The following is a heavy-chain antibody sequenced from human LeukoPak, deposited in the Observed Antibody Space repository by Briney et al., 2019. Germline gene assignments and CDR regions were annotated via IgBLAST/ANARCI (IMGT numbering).Heavy chain of an antibody. CDR1: GFTFSGSA. V-gene: IGHV3-73*01. Sequence: PGGSLRLSCAASGFTFSGSALHWVRQASGKGLEWVGRIRSTANGYATAYAASVKGRFTISRDESKNTAYLQMESLKTEDTAVYYCTGNYYGSGSYADFDYWGQGTLVTVSS. CDR2: IRSTANGYAT. CDR3: TGNYYGSGSYADFDY. J-gene: IGHJ4*02. D-gene: IGHD3-10*01.